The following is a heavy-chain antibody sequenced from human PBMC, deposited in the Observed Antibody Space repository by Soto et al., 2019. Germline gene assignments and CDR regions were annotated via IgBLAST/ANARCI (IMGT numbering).Heavy chain of an antibody. CDR2: IYSSGNT. CDR1: GGSISTSGYY. V-gene: IGHV4-31*03. D-gene: IGHD6-13*01. J-gene: IGHJ5*02. Sequence: SETLSLTCTVSGGSISTSGYYWSCNRQYPGQGLEWMGYIYSSGNTYYNPSLKSRVSISLDTAKNQFSLKVRSVTAADTAVYYCARIIAAASNWFDPWGQGTLVTVSS. CDR3: ARIIAAASNWFDP.